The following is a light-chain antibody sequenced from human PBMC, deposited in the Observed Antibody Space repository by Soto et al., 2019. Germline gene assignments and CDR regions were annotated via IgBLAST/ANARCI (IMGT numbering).Light chain of an antibody. CDR1: SSDIGRYNL. CDR2: VAT. V-gene: IGLV2-23*02. CDR3: SLYASTNTFM. J-gene: IGLJ3*02. Sequence: QSALTQPASVSGSPGQSITISCTGTSSDIGRYNLVSWYQQHPGKPPKLMIYVATKRPSGVSNRFSGSKSGNTASLTISGLQAEDEADYYCSLYASTNTFMFGGGTKLTVL.